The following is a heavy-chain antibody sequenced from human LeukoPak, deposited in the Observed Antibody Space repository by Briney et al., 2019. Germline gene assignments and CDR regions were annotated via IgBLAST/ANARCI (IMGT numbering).Heavy chain of an antibody. CDR2: IYSGGST. CDR3: ARQGTIAYVDY. CDR1: GFTVSSNY. J-gene: IGHJ4*02. Sequence: RGGSLRLSCAASGFTVSSNYMSWVRQAPGKGLEWVSVIYSGGSTYYADSVKGRFTISRDNSKNTLDLQMNSLRAEDTAVYYCARQGTIAYVDYWGQGTLVTVSS. D-gene: IGHD3-10*01. V-gene: IGHV3-53*01.